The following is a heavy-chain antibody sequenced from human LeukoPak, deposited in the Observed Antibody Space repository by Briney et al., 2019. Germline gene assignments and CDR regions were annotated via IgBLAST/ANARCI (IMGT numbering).Heavy chain of an antibody. D-gene: IGHD5-18*01. CDR1: GFTVSSNY. Sequence: GGSLRLSCAASGFTVSSNYMSWVRQAPGKGLEWVAVIYSGGSTYYADSVKGRFTISRDNSKNTLYLQMNSLRAEDTAVYYCARDLSGVTGYTYGRGIDYWGQGTLVTVSS. CDR3: ARDLSGVTGYTYGRGIDY. CDR2: IYSGGST. J-gene: IGHJ4*02. V-gene: IGHV3-66*01.